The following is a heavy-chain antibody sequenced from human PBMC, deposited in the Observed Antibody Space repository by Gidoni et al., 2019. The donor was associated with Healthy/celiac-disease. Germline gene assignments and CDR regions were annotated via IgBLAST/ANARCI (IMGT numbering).Heavy chain of an antibody. J-gene: IGHJ6*02. CDR3: ASPSGSSRYYYYYGMDV. Sequence: EVQLVQSGAEVKKPGESLRISCKGSGYSFTSYWISWVRQMPGKGLEWMGRIDPIDSYTNYSPSFQGHVTISADKSISTAYLQWSSLKASDTAMYYCASPSGSSRYYYYYGMDVWGQGTTVTVSS. D-gene: IGHD1-26*01. CDR1: GYSFTSYW. CDR2: IDPIDSYT. V-gene: IGHV5-10-1*03.